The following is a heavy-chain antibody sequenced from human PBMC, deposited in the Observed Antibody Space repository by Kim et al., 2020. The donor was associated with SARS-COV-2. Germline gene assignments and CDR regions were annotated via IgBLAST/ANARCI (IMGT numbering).Heavy chain of an antibody. CDR2: INPSGGST. CDR1: GYTFTSYY. CDR3: AIPGEDVDWGDY. Sequence: ASVKVSCKASGYTFTSYYMHWVRQAPGQGLEWMGIINPSGGSTSYAQKFQGRVTMTRDTSTSTVYMELSSLRSEDTAVYYCAIPGEDVDWGDYWGQGTLVTVSS. D-gene: IGHD7-27*01. V-gene: IGHV1-46*01. J-gene: IGHJ4*02.